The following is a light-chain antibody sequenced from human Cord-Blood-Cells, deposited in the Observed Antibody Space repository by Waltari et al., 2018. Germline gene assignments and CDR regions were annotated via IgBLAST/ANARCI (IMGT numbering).Light chain of an antibody. V-gene: IGKV1-5*03. CDR1: QSISSW. CDR2: KAS. J-gene: IGKJ1*01. CDR3: QQYNSYST. Sequence: DIQMPQSPSTLSASVGDRVTITCRASQSISSWLAWYQQKPGKAPKLLIYKASSLESGFPSRFSGSGSGTEFTLTISSLQPDDFATYYCQQYNSYSTFGQGTKVEIK.